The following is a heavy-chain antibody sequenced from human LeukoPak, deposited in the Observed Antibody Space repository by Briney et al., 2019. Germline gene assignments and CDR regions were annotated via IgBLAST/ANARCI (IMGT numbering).Heavy chain of an antibody. J-gene: IGHJ4*02. CDR3: AKDRRYSGYGIFDY. CDR2: IGHDGSKE. CDR1: GFTFSNYG. Sequence: GGSLRLSCAAAGFTFSNYGIHWVRQAPGEGLEWVAFIGHDGSKEYYADSVEGRFTISRDSSKNTVYLQMNSLRADDTALYYCAKDRRYSGYGIFDYWGQGTLVTVSS. D-gene: IGHD5-12*01. V-gene: IGHV3-30*02.